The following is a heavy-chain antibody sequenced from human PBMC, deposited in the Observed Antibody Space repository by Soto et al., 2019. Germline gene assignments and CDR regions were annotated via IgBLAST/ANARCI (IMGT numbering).Heavy chain of an antibody. CDR1: GFTFDDYA. Sequence: EVQLVESGGGLVQPGGSLRLSCAASGFTFDDYAMHWVRQAPGKGLEWVSGISWNSANMNYVDSVKARFTISRDNAKHSLYLQLNSLREADTALYYCVKDISGRGSYYYYYGRDVLGPGTTVTVSS. CDR3: VKDISGRGSYYYYYGRDV. J-gene: IGHJ6*02. CDR2: ISWNSANM. D-gene: IGHD3-16*01. V-gene: IGHV3-9*01.